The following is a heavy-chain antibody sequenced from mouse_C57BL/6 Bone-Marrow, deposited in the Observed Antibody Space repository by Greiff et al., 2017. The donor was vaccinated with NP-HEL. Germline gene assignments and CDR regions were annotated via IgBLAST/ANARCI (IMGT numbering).Heavy chain of an antibody. CDR1: GFTFSDYY. D-gene: IGHD1-1*01. CDR3: ARQNYGSSYPLYAMDY. V-gene: IGHV5-12*01. Sequence: EVKLVESGGGLVQPGGSLKLSCAASGFTFSDYYMYWVRQTPEKRLEWVAYISNGGGSTYYPDTVKGRFTISRDNAKNTLYLQMSRLKSEDTAMYYCARQNYGSSYPLYAMDYWGQGTSVTVSS. CDR2: ISNGGGST. J-gene: IGHJ4*01.